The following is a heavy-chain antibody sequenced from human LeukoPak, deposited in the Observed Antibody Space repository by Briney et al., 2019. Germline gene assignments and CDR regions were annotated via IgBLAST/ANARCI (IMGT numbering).Heavy chain of an antibody. V-gene: IGHV3-43*01. D-gene: IGHD3-10*01. CDR3: AKDKFSGGSGSYYSGYFDY. CDR2: ISWDGGST. J-gene: IGHJ4*02. Sequence: GSLRLSCAASGFTFDDYTMHWVRQAPGKGLEWVSLISWDGGSTYYAGSVKGRFTISRDNSKNSLYLQMNSLRTEDTALYYCAKDKFSGGSGSYYSGYFDYWGQGTLVTVSS. CDR1: GFTFDDYT.